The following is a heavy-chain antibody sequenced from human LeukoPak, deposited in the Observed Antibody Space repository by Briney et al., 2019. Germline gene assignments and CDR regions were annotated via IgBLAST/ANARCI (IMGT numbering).Heavy chain of an antibody. V-gene: IGHV3-21*01. CDR2: ISSSSSYI. CDR3: ARDLGVWFDY. CDR1: GFTFSSYS. Sequence: PGGSLRLSCAASGFTFSSYSMNWVRQAPGKGLEWVSSISSSSSYIYYADSVRGRFTISRDNAKNSLYLQMNSLRAEDTAVYYCARDLGVWFDYWGQGTLVTVSS. J-gene: IGHJ4*02. D-gene: IGHD3-16*01.